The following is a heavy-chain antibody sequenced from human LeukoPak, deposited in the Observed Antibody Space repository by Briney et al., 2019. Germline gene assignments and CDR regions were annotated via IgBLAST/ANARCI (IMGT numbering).Heavy chain of an antibody. Sequence: PGGSLRLSCAASGFTLTSYAMSWVRQAPGKGLEWVSAIIGSVHSTYYADSVKGRFTISRDNAKNSLYLQMNSLRAEDTAVYYCARDLDYGGDADAFDIWGQGTLVTVSS. CDR2: IIGSVHST. CDR3: ARDLDYGGDADAFDI. D-gene: IGHD4-23*01. V-gene: IGHV3-23*01. CDR1: GFTLTSYA. J-gene: IGHJ3*02.